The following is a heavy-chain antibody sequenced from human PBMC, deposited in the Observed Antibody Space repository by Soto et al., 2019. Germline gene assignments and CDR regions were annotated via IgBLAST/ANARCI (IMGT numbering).Heavy chain of an antibody. CDR3: ARAGTSSWYGYFDY. D-gene: IGHD6-13*01. CDR1: GGSINNYY. CDR2: IYYSGST. Sequence: SETLSLTCTVSGGSINNYYWSWIRQPPGGGLEWIGYIYYSGSTNYNPSLKRRLALSVHTSKNQFSLNLSSVTTADTAVYYCARAGTSSWYGYFDYWGQGAQVTVSS. J-gene: IGHJ4*02. V-gene: IGHV4-59*01.